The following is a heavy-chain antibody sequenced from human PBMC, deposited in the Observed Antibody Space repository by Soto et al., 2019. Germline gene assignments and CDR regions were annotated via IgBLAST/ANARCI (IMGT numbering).Heavy chain of an antibody. CDR3: ARAGLLWFGDSPPRLIDY. J-gene: IGHJ4*02. Sequence: GASVKVSCKASGYTFTSYGISWVRQAPGQGLEWMGWISAYNGNTNYAQKLQGRVTMTTDTSTSTAYMELRSLRSDDTAVYYCARAGLLWFGDSPPRLIDYWGQGTLVTVSS. CDR2: ISAYNGNT. V-gene: IGHV1-18*01. CDR1: GYTFTSYG. D-gene: IGHD3-10*01.